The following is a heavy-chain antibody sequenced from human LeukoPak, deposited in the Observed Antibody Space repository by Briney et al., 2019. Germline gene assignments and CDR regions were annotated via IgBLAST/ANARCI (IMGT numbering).Heavy chain of an antibody. J-gene: IGHJ6*03. CDR1: GYRFTGYY. CDR3: ARDPGDITPYMDV. Sequence: ASVKVSCKASGYRFTGYYIHWVRQVPGEGLQWMGWINPNSGGTNYAQKFQGRVTMTRDTSINTAYMELSRLKSDDTAVYYCARDPGDITPYMDVWGKGTTVTISS. V-gene: IGHV1-2*02. CDR2: INPNSGGT. D-gene: IGHD2-15*01.